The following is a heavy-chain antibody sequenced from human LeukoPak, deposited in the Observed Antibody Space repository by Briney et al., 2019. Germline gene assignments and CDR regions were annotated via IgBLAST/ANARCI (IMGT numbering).Heavy chain of an antibody. CDR2: IGPTGTDR. CDR3: ATETIGRHYDY. Sequence: SGGSLRLSCAASGFTFSSCGFNWVRQAPGKGLEWVSSIGPTGTDRYYADSVRGRFTISRDNAKNSMYLQMDSLRDEDTAVYYCATETIGRHYDYWGRGTLLTVSS. CDR1: GFTFSSCG. D-gene: IGHD1-14*01. V-gene: IGHV3-21*01. J-gene: IGHJ4*02.